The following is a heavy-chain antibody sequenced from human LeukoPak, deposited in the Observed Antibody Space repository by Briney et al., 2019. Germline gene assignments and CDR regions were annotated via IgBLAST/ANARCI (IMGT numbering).Heavy chain of an antibody. V-gene: IGHV1-69*04. CDR1: GGTFSSYA. CDR3: ARPFLSSVTTSYYYYGMDV. D-gene: IGHD4-17*01. CDR2: IIPILGIA. J-gene: IGHJ6*02. Sequence: GASVKVSCKASGGTFSSYAISWVRQAPGQGLEWMGRIIPILGIANYAQKFQGRVTITADKSTSTAYMELSSLGSEDTAVYYCARPFLSSVTTSYYYYGMDVWGQGTTVTVSS.